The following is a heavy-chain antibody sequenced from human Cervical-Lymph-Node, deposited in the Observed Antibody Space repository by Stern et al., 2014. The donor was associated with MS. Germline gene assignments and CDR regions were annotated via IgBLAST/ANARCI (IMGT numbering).Heavy chain of an antibody. Sequence: QITLKESGPVLVKPTETLTLTCTVSGFSLSSSRMGVSWIRQPPGKALEWLAHIFSNDEKSSSPTLKNRLTISKDTSKSQVVLTMTNMDPVDTATYYCARTSTYYYDSSGYPHWYFDLWGRGTLVTVSS. CDR2: IFSNDEK. V-gene: IGHV2-26*01. D-gene: IGHD3-22*01. CDR1: GFSLSSSRMG. J-gene: IGHJ2*01. CDR3: ARTSTYYYDSSGYPHWYFDL.